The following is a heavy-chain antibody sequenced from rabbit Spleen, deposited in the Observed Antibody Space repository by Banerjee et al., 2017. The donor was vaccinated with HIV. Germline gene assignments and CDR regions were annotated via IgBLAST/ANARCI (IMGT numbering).Heavy chain of an antibody. V-gene: IGHV1S7*01. J-gene: IGHJ4*01. D-gene: IGHD8-1*01. CDR2: IDPVFGIT. CDR3: ARDVGYAGYGYSTLDL. Sequence: QLKESGGGLVQPGGSLKLSCKASGFTLSSYYMNWVRQAPGKGLEWIGYIDPVFGITYYASWVNGRFSISRENAQNTVFLQMTSLTAADTATYFCARDVGYAGYGYSTLDLWGPGTLVTVS. CDR1: GFTLSSYY.